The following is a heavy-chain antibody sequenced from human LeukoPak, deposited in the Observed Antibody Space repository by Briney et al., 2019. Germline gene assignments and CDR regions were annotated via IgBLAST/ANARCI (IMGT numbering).Heavy chain of an antibody. CDR2: INWNGGSI. V-gene: IGHV3-20*04. CDR1: GFTFDDYG. CDR3: AELGITMIGGV. Sequence: PGGSLRLSCAASGFTFDDYGMHWVRQAPGKGLEWVSGINWNGGSIAYADSVKGRFTISRDNAKNSLYLQMNSLRAEDTAVYYCAELGITMIGGVWGKGTTVTISS. J-gene: IGHJ6*04. D-gene: IGHD3-10*02.